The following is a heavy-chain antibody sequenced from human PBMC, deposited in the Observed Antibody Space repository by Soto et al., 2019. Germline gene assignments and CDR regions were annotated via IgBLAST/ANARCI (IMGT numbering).Heavy chain of an antibody. CDR2: VYYDGTT. CDR3: AYFDWLPY. V-gene: IGHV4-39*01. Sequence: GWIRQPPGKGLEWIGSVYYDGTTYYNPSLRSRVTISVDTSKNQFSLKMSSVTAADTAAYYCAYFDWLPYWGQGTLVTVSS. D-gene: IGHD3-9*01. J-gene: IGHJ4*02.